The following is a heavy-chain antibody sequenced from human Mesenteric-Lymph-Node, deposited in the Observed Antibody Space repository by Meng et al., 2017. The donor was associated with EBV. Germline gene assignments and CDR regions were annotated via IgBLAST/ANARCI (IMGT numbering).Heavy chain of an antibody. J-gene: IGHJ4*02. D-gene: IGHD3-3*01. V-gene: IGHV4-4*03. CDR2: IFHSGTT. Sequence: PLPRSGRGLVKPPGTLSLTGAVSGGPISSPNWWSWVPQPPGKVLEWIGKIFHSGTTDYSPSLKSRVTMSIDKSRNQFSLKLNSVTAADTAVYYCVTVGGSFDFWIWGQGALVTVFS. CDR1: GGPISSPNW. CDR3: VTVGGSFDFWI.